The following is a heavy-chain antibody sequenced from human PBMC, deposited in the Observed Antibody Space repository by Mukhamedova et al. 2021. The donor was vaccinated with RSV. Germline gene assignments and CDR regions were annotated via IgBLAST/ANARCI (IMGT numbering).Heavy chain of an antibody. V-gene: IGHV4-61*01. CDR3: ARVNRGVGAFDI. Sequence: GSYYWSWIRQPPGKGLEWIGCIYYSGSTNYNPSLKSRVTISVDTSKNQFSLKLSSVTAADTAVYYCARVNRGVGAFDIWGQGTMV. CDR2: IYYSGST. CDR1: GSYY. J-gene: IGHJ3*02. D-gene: IGHD2/OR15-2a*01.